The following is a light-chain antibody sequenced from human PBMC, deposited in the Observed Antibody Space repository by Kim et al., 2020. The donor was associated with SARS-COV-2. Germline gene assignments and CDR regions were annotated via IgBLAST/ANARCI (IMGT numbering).Light chain of an antibody. Sequence: QRVTISFTGSSSNNGTRYDVHWYQQLPGRAPTLLIYGNTNRPSGVPDRFSGSKSGTSASLAITGLQAEDEADYYCQSFDSSLTAWVFGGGTQLTVL. V-gene: IGLV1-40*01. CDR3: QSFDSSLTAWV. CDR1: SSNNGTRYD. J-gene: IGLJ2*01. CDR2: GNT.